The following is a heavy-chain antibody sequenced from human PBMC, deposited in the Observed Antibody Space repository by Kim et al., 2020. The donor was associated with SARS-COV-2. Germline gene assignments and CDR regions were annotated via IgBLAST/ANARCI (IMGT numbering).Heavy chain of an antibody. V-gene: IGHV1-69*13. CDR3: AGYYYGSGSSRFNTPLDY. J-gene: IGHJ4*02. CDR2: IIPIFGTA. D-gene: IGHD3-10*01. CDR1: GGTFSSYA. Sequence: SVKVSCKASGGTFSSYAISWVRQAPGQGLEWMGGIIPIFGTANYAQKFQGRVTITADESTSTAYMELSILRSEDTAVYYCAGYYYGSGSSRFNTPLDYWGQGTLVTVSS.